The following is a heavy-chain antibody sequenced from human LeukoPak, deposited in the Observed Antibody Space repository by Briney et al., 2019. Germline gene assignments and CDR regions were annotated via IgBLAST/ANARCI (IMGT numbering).Heavy chain of an antibody. V-gene: IGHV1-2*02. CDR2: INPNSGGT. CDR1: GYTFTGYY. J-gene: IGHJ4*02. CDR3: ARDGAEQWLARIYYFDY. D-gene: IGHD6-19*01. Sequence: ASVKVSCKASGYTFTGYYMHWVRQAPGQGLEGMGWINPNSGGTNYAQKFQGRVTMTRDTSISTAYMELSRLRSDDTAVYYCARDGAEQWLARIYYFDYRGQGTLVTVSS.